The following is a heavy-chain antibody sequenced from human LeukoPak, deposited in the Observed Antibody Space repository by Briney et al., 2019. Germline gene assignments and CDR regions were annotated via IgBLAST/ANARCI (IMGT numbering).Heavy chain of an antibody. D-gene: IGHD2-2*02. J-gene: IGHJ4*02. CDR1: GFTFDDYA. V-gene: IGHV3-43D*03. CDR2: ISWDGGSA. Sequence: PGGSLRLSCAASGFTFDDYAMHWVRQAPGKGLEWVSLISWDGGSAYYADSVKGRFTISRDNSKNFLYLQMNTLRAEDTALYYCAKGGRAAINDYFDYWGQGTLVTVSS. CDR3: AKGGRAAINDYFDY.